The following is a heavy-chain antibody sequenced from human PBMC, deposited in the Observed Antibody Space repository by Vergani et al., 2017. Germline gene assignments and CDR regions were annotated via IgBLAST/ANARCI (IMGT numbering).Heavy chain of an antibody. CDR3: ARATSQTYYYGSGLVWAFDI. V-gene: IGHV4-34*01. CDR1: GGSFSGYY. D-gene: IGHD3-10*01. J-gene: IGHJ3*02. Sequence: QVQLQQWGAGLLKPSATLSLTCAVYGGSFSGYYWSWIRQPPGKGLEWIGEINHSGSTNYNPSLKGRVTISVDTSKNHFSLKLSSVTAADTAVYYCARATSQTYYYGSGLVWAFDIWGQGTMVTVSS. CDR2: INHSGST.